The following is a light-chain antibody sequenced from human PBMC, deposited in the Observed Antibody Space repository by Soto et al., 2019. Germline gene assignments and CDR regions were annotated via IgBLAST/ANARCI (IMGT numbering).Light chain of an antibody. CDR3: QQRSNWPPGFT. J-gene: IGKJ3*01. CDR1: QSVSSY. V-gene: IGKV3-11*01. CDR2: DAT. Sequence: EIVLTQSPATLSLSPGERATLSCRASQSVSSYLAWYQQKPGQAPRLLIYDATNRATGIPDRFSGSGSGTDFTLTISSLELEDFAVYYYQQRSNWPPGFTFGPGTKVDIK.